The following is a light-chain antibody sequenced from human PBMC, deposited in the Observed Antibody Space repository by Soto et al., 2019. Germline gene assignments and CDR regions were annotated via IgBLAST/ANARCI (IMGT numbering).Light chain of an antibody. CDR2: ASS. J-gene: IGKJ3*01. Sequence: DIQMTPSPSSLSASVGDRVTITCRASYNMRNSINWYQQKPGKAPEFLSYASSILQSGVPSRFSGSGSGTDFTLTISSLQPEDVATNCYHKYNRAPLTFGPGTSVD. CDR1: YNMRNS. CDR3: HKYNRAPLT. V-gene: IGKV1-39*01.